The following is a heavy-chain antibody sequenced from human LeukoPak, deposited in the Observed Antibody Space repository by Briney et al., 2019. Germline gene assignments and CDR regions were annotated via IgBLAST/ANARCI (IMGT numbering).Heavy chain of an antibody. CDR1: GFTFSSYA. V-gene: IGHV3-23*01. J-gene: IGHJ3*01. CDR3: AKGPDSSLVGAFDL. Sequence: PGGSLRLSCAASGFTFSSYAMSWVRQAPGKGLEWVSAISGSGGSTYYADSVKGRFTISRDNNKYSLYLQMNNLRPDDTALYYCAKGPDSSLVGAFDLWGQGTMVTVS. CDR2: ISGSGGST. D-gene: IGHD5-18*01.